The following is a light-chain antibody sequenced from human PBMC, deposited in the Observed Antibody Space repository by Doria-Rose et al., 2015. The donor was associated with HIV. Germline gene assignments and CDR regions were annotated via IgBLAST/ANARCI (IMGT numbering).Light chain of an antibody. J-gene: IGKJ3*01. CDR3: QQYYDTPS. V-gene: IGKV4-1*01. CDR2: WAS. Sequence: DIRVAQSPESLGMSLGERAALNCKSNQSLLYTSKNYLAWYQQKPGQPPILLIYWASTRQSGVPARFSGSGSGTDFTLTISSLEAEDVAVYYCQQYYDTPSFGPGTTVDIK. CDR1: QSLLYTSKNY.